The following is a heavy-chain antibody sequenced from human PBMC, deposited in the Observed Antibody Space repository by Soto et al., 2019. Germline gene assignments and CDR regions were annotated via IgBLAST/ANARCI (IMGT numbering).Heavy chain of an antibody. CDR3: AKRAMCSALKLYYFDY. CDR2: ISGSTVSM. V-gene: IGHV3-23*01. D-gene: IGHD2-2*01. J-gene: IGHJ4*02. CDR1: GFTFSSYS. Sequence: GGSLRLSCAASGFTFSSYSMSWVRQAPGQGLEWVSSISGSTVSMYYADSVKGRFTISRDNSKNTLYLQLNSLRAEDTAVYYCAKRAMCSALKLYYFDYWGQGALVTVSS.